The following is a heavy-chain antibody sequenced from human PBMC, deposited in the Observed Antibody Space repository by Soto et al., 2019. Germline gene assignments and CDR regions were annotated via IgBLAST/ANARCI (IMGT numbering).Heavy chain of an antibody. J-gene: IGHJ4*02. Sequence: QVQLQESGPGLVKPSETLSLTCTVSGGSISSYYWSWIRQPPGKGLEWIGYIYYSGGTNYNPSLRSRGTISVGTSKSQFALKLSSVTAADRAVYYGGGRYGYSFDYWGQGTLVTVSS. CDR3: GGRYGYSFDY. V-gene: IGHV4-59*08. CDR1: GGSISSYY. D-gene: IGHD1-1*01. CDR2: IYYSGGT.